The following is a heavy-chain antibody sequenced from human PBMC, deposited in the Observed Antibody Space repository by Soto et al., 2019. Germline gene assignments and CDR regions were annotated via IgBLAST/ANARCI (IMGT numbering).Heavy chain of an antibody. D-gene: IGHD3-22*01. CDR2: IYHSGST. CDR1: GGSISSSNW. CDR3: ARDDSSGYWGLDY. V-gene: IGHV4-4*02. Sequence: QVQLQESGPGLVKPSGTLSLTCAVSGGSISSSNWWSWVRQPPGKGLEWIGEIYHSGSTNYNPSLKSQVTISVDKSKNQFSLKLSSVTAADTSVYYCARDDSSGYWGLDYWGQGTLVTVSS. J-gene: IGHJ4*02.